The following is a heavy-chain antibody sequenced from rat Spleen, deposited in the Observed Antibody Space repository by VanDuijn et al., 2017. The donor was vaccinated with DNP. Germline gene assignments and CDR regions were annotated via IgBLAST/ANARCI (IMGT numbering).Heavy chain of an antibody. CDR1: GFNFNDYW. CDR2: INKDRSTI. D-gene: IGHD4-3*01. J-gene: IGHJ2*01. Sequence: EVKLVESGGGLVQPGRSLKLSCAASGFNFNDYWMGWVRQAPGKGLEWIGEINKDRSTIKYTPSLKDKFTISRDNAQNTLYLQMSKLGSEDTAIYYCVREEFGVDYWGQGVMVTVSS. CDR3: VREEFGVDY. V-gene: IGHV4-2*01.